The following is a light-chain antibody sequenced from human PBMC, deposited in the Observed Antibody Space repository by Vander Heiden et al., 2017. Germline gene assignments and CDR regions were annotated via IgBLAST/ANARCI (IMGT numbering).Light chain of an antibody. CDR1: QSVSSY. Sequence: EIVLTQSPATLSLSPGERATLSCRASQSVSSYLAWYQQKPGQAPRLLIYDASNRATGIPARFSGSGSGTDFTLTISSLEPEDFAVYYCQQRSNCLITFGQGTLVEIK. CDR2: DAS. J-gene: IGKJ5*01. V-gene: IGKV3-11*01. CDR3: QQRSNCLIT.